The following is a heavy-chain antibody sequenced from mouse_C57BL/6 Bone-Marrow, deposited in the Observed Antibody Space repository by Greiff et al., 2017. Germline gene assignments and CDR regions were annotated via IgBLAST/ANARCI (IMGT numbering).Heavy chain of an antibody. Sequence: QVQLQQPGAVLVKPGASVKLSCKASGYTFTSYWMQWVKQRPGQGLEWIGEIDPSDSYTNYNQKFKGKATLTVDTSSSTAYMQLSSLTSEDSAVYYCAGGNYSYYYAMDYWGQGTSVTVSS. CDR2: IDPSDSYT. V-gene: IGHV1-50*01. CDR1: GYTFTSYW. D-gene: IGHD2-1*01. CDR3: AGGNYSYYYAMDY. J-gene: IGHJ4*01.